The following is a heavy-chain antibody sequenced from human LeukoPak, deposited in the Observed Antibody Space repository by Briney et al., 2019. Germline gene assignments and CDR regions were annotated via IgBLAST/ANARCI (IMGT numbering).Heavy chain of an antibody. Sequence: GGSLRLSCAASGFTFSSYWMSWVRQAPGKGLEWVANIKQDGSEKYYVDSVKGRFTISRDNAKNSLYLQMNSVGAEDTAVYYCARVGYIDSGYYYYYMDVWGKGTTVTVSS. V-gene: IGHV3-7*01. J-gene: IGHJ6*03. CDR1: GFTFSSYW. CDR3: ARVGYIDSGYYYYYMDV. CDR2: IKQDGSEK. D-gene: IGHD1-1*01.